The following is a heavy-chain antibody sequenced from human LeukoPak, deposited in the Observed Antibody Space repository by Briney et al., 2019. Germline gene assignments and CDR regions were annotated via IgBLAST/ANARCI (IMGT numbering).Heavy chain of an antibody. J-gene: IGHJ6*02. V-gene: IGHV4-4*07. CDR2: IYTSGST. CDR3: AGDVSYYGMDV. Sequence: ASETLSLTCTVSGGSISSYYWSWIRQPAGKGLEWIGRIYTSGSTNYNPSLKSRVTMSVDTSKNQFSLKLSSVIAADTAVYYCAGDVSYYGMDVWGQGTTVTVSS. CDR1: GGSISSYY.